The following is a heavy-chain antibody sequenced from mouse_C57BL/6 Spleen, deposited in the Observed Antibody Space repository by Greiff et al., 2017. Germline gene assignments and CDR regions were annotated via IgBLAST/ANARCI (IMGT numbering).Heavy chain of an antibody. Sequence: QVQLQQPGAELVMPGASVKLSCKASGYTFTSYWMHWVKQRPGQGLEWIGEIDPSDSYTNYNQKFKGKSTLTVDKSSSTAYMQLSSLTSEDSAVYYCARSAYDGYYFDYWGQGTTLTVSS. CDR2: IDPSDSYT. CDR3: ARSAYDGYYFDY. V-gene: IGHV1-69*01. CDR1: GYTFTSYW. J-gene: IGHJ2*01. D-gene: IGHD2-3*01.